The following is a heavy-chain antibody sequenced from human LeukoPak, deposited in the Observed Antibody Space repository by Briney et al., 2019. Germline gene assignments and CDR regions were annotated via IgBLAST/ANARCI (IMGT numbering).Heavy chain of an antibody. Sequence: GGSLRLSCAASGFTFSSYAMSWVRQAPGKGLEWVAVIWYDGSNKYYADSVKGRFTISRDNSKNTLYLQMNSLRAEDTAVYYCARAARPPEYYYYYMDVWGKGTTVTVSS. CDR2: IWYDGSNK. D-gene: IGHD6-6*01. CDR3: ARAARPPEYYYYYMDV. V-gene: IGHV3-33*08. J-gene: IGHJ6*03. CDR1: GFTFSSYA.